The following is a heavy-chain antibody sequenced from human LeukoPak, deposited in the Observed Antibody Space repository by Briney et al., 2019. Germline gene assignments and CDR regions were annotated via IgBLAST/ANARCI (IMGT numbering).Heavy chain of an antibody. V-gene: IGHV3-48*01. CDR1: GFTFSSYS. CDR2: ISSSSSTI. D-gene: IGHD5-12*01. J-gene: IGHJ6*02. CDR3: AKDQRYSGYDSYYYYYGMDV. Sequence: PGGSLRLSCAASGFTFSSYSMNWVRQAPGKGLEWVSYISSSSSTIYYADSVKGRFTISRDNSRNTLYLQMNSLRAEDTAVYYCAKDQRYSGYDSYYYYYGMDVWGQGTTVTVSS.